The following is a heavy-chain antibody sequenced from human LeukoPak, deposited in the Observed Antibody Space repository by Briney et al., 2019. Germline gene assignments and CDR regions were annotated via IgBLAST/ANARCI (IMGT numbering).Heavy chain of an antibody. V-gene: IGHV1-3*01. D-gene: IGHD3-10*01. CDR3: ARSVLLWFGDPTPTLDY. J-gene: IGHJ4*02. CDR1: GYTFTSYA. CDR2: INAGNGNT. Sequence: GASVKVSCKASGYTFTSYAMHWVRQAPGQRLEWMGWINAGNGNTKYSQKFQGRVTITRDTSASTAYMALSSLRSEDTAVYYCARSVLLWFGDPTPTLDYWGQGTLVTVSS.